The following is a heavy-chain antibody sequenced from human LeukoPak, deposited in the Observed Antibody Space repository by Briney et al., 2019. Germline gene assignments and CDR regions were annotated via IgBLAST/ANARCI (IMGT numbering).Heavy chain of an antibody. CDR2: ISSSGSTI. J-gene: IGHJ6*02. Sequence: GGSLRLSCAASGFTFDDYGMSWVRQVPGKGLEWVSYISSSGSTIYYADSVKGRFTISRDNAKNSLYLQMNSLRAEDTAVYYCARAMVRGVYYGMDVWGQGTTVTVSS. D-gene: IGHD3-10*01. CDR3: ARAMVRGVYYGMDV. CDR1: GFTFDDYG. V-gene: IGHV3-48*03.